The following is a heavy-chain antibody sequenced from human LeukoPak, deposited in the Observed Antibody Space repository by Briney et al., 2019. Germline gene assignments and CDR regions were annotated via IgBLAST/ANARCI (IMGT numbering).Heavy chain of an antibody. Sequence: GGSLRLSCAASGFSFSNAWMNWVRQAPGKGLEWVGRILSKTSGGTTDYATPVKGRFTISRDDSKNMLYLHMNSLQIEDTAVYYCADYYASGSYPPWGQGTLVTVSS. CDR1: GFSFSNAW. CDR2: ILSKTSGGTT. J-gene: IGHJ5*02. CDR3: ADYYASGSYPP. V-gene: IGHV3-15*07. D-gene: IGHD3-10*01.